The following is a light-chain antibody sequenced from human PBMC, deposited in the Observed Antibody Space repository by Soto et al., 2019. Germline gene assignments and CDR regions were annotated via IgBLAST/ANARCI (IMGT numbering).Light chain of an antibody. Sequence: DVGMTQSPLSLPVTLGQPASISCRSSQSLVHSDGNTYLSWFQQRPGQSPRRLLYKVSKRDSGVPDRFSGSGSGTDFTLKIGRVEAEDVGIYYCMQGTHSYTFGQGTRLDIK. J-gene: IGKJ2*01. CDR2: KVS. CDR3: MQGTHSYT. CDR1: QSLVHSDGNTY. V-gene: IGKV2-30*02.